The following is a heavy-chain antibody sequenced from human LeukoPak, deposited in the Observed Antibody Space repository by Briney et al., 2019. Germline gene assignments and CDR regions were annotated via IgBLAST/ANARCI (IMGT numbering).Heavy chain of an antibody. D-gene: IGHD2-2*01. CDR1: GGAINSIGYY. CDR3: ARHLLGYCSSTSCYEGYYYYGMDV. Sequence: SETLSLTCSVSGGAINSIGYYWGWIRQAPGKGLAWIGTISYSGATYYNPSLKSRVAISVDTSKNQFSLKLSSVTAADTAVYYCARHLLGYCSSTSCYEGYYYYGMDVWGQGTTVTVSS. CDR2: ISYSGAT. J-gene: IGHJ6*02. V-gene: IGHV4-39*01.